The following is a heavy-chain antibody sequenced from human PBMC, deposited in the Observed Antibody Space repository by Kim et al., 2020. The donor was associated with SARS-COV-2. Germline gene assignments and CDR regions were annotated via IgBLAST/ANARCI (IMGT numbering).Heavy chain of an antibody. J-gene: IGHJ3*02. D-gene: IGHD6-6*01. CDR1: GYTFTGYY. CDR2: INPNSGGA. CDR3: AMPYSSSPSNAFDI. Sequence: ASVKVSCKASGYTFTGYYMHWVRQAPGQGLEWMGWINPNSGGANYAQKFQGRVTMTRDTSISTAYMELSRLRSDDTAVYYCAMPYSSSPSNAFDIWGQGTMVTVSS. V-gene: IGHV1-2*02.